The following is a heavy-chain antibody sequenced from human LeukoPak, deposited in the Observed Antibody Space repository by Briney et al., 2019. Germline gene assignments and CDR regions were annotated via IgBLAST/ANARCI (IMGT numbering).Heavy chain of an antibody. CDR3: ARDRYGDGFAHLDY. J-gene: IGHJ4*02. Sequence: ASVKVSCKASGYTFTSYAIHWVRQAPGQRLEWMGWITPSGGTNYPQKFQGRVAITWDTPITTAYMDLSRLTSDDTAVYYCARDRYGDGFAHLDYWGQGALVTVSS. CDR1: GYTFTSYA. CDR2: ITPSGGT. V-gene: IGHV1-2*02. D-gene: IGHD5-24*01.